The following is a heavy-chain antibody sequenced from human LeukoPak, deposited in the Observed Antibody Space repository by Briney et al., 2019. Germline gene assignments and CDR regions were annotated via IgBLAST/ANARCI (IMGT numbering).Heavy chain of an antibody. CDR2: IYPSGGST. Sequence: SETLSLTCTVSAASISSYYWSWIRQPPGKGLEWIGNIYPSGGSTNYNPSLKSRVTISVDTSKNQFSLKLSSVTAADTAVYYCARGGIANSSSWFYWGQGTLVTVSS. D-gene: IGHD6-13*01. CDR3: ARGGIANSSSWFY. CDR1: AASISSYY. J-gene: IGHJ4*02. V-gene: IGHV4-59*01.